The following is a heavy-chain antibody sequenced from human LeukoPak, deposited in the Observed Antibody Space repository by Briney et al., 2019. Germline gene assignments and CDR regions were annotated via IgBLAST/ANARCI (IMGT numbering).Heavy chain of an antibody. CDR2: INSDGSGT. J-gene: IGHJ5*02. CDR3: AREVSGDPWYNWFDP. V-gene: IGHV3-74*01. CDR1: GYTFSSYW. Sequence: GGSLRLSCAASGYTFSSYWMHWVRQTPWKGLVWVSRINSDGSGTRYADSVKGRFTISRDNAKNTLYLQMNSLRADDTAVYYCAREVSGDPWYNWFDPWGQGTLVTVSS. D-gene: IGHD4-17*01.